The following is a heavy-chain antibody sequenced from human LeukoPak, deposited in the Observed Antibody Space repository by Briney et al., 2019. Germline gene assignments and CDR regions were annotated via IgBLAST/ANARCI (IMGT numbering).Heavy chain of an antibody. Sequence: GGSLRLSCAASGFTFRSYGMHWVRQAPGMGLERVAFIQFDGSHIFYTLSVSGRFTISRDNSKNTLYLQMSSLRAEDTAVFYCAKTSDQLLYSKLDHWGQGTLVTVSS. CDR2: IQFDGSHI. V-gene: IGHV3-30*02. CDR3: AKTSDQLLYSKLDH. J-gene: IGHJ4*02. D-gene: IGHD2-8*01. CDR1: GFTFRSYG.